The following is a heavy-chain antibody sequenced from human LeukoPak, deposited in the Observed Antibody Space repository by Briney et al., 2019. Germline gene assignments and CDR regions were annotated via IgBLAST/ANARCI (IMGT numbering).Heavy chain of an antibody. V-gene: IGHV3-74*01. CDR3: AGDGRYCSGGSCYSGIIDY. CDR2: INSDGSST. D-gene: IGHD2-15*01. Sequence: GGSLRLSCAASGFTFSSYWMHWVRQAPGKGLVWVSRINSDGSSTSYADSVKGRFTISRDNAKNTLYLQMNSLRAEDTAVYYCAGDGRYCSGGSCYSGIIDYWGQGTPVTVSS. CDR1: GFTFSSYW. J-gene: IGHJ4*02.